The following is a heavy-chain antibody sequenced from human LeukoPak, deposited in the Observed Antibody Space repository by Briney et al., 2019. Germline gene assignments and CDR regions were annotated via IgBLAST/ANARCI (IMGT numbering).Heavy chain of an antibody. CDR2: IIPILGIA. Sequence: SVKVSCKASGYTFTSYYMHWVRQAPGQGLEWMGRIIPILGIANYAQKFQGRVTITADKSTSTAYMELSSLRSEDTAVYYCARDYSSLYYYYGMDVWGQGTTVTVSS. CDR1: GYTFTSYY. V-gene: IGHV1-69*04. J-gene: IGHJ6*02. D-gene: IGHD6-6*01. CDR3: ARDYSSLYYYYGMDV.